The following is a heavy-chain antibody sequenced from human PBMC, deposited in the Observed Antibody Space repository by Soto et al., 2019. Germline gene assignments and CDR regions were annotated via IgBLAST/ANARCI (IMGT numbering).Heavy chain of an antibody. D-gene: IGHD6-13*01. Sequence: PGGSLRLSCAASGFTFSSYAMHWVRQAPGKGLEWVAVISYDGSNKYYADSVKGRFTISRDNSKNTLYLQMNSLGAEDTAVYYCARDEYSSSFDYWGQGTLVTVSS. V-gene: IGHV3-30-3*01. CDR2: ISYDGSNK. J-gene: IGHJ4*02. CDR1: GFTFSSYA. CDR3: ARDEYSSSFDY.